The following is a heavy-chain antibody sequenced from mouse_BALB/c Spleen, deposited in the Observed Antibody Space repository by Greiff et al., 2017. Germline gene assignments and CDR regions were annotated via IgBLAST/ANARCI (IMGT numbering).Heavy chain of an antibody. CDR2: SRNKANDYTT. CDR3: ARDGNYVPFDY. D-gene: IGHD2-1*01. V-gene: IGHV7-1*02. J-gene: IGHJ2*01. CDR1: GFTFSDFY. Sequence: EVQVVESGGGLVQPGGSLRLSCATSGFTFSDFYMEWVRQPPGKRLEWIAASRNKANDYTTEYSESVKGRFIVSRDTSQSILYLQMNARRAEDTAIYYYARDGNYVPFDYWGQGTTLTVSA.